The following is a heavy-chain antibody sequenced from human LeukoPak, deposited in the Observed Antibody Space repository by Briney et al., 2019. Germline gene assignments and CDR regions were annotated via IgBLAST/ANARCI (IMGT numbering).Heavy chain of an antibody. V-gene: IGHV5-51*01. J-gene: IGHJ6*03. CDR1: GYSFTSYW. CDR2: IYPGDSDT. CDR3: ATHLKPFSFHYMDV. Sequence: GGSLQISCKGSGYSFTSYWIGWVRQLPGKGLGWMGIIYPGDSDTRYSPSFQGQVTISANKSINTAYLQWSSLKASDTAMYYCATHLKPFSFHYMDVWGKGTTVTVSS.